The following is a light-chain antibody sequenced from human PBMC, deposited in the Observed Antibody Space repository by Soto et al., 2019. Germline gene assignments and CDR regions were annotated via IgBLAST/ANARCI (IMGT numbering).Light chain of an antibody. Sequence: SVLTQPAPVSGSPGQSITISCTGTSSDVGGYNYVSWYQQHPGKAPKLMIYEVSNRPSGVSNRFSGSKSGNTASLTISGLQAEDEADYYCSSYTSSSTPLIFGTGTKVTVL. CDR2: EVS. J-gene: IGLJ1*01. CDR3: SSYTSSSTPLI. V-gene: IGLV2-14*01. CDR1: SSDVGGYNY.